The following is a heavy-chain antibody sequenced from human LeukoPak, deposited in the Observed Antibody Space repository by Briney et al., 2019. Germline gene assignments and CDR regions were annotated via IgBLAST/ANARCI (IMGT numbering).Heavy chain of an antibody. CDR2: IWYDGSNK. CDR1: GFTFSSDG. D-gene: IGHD6-19*01. Sequence: GGSLRLSCAASGFTFSSDGMHWVRQAPGKGLEWVAVIWYDGSNKYYADSVKGRFTISRDNSKNTLYLQMNSLRAEDTAVYYCARDLASSGLYYYYYYGMDVWGQGTTVTVSS. J-gene: IGHJ6*02. CDR3: ARDLASSGLYYYYYYGMDV. V-gene: IGHV3-33*01.